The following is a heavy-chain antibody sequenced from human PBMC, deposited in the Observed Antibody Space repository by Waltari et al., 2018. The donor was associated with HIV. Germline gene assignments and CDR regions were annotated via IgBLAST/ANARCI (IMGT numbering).Heavy chain of an antibody. V-gene: IGHV4-31*03. D-gene: IGHD2-2*01. CDR1: GGSISSGCYY. J-gene: IGHJ6*02. CDR3: ARDCVGYCSSFSNYGMDV. CDR2: SYYSGGT. Sequence: QVQLQESGPGLVKPSQTLSLTCTVSGGSISSGCYYWSWIRQHPGKGLEGIWYSYYSGGTYYNTSLQSRVTISVDTSKSHFALKLSSVTAADTAVYYCARDCVGYCSSFSNYGMDVWGQGTTVTVSS.